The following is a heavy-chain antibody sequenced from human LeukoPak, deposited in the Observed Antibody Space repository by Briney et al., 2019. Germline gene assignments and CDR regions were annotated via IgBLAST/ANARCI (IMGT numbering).Heavy chain of an antibody. CDR2: INHSGST. D-gene: IGHD6-13*01. CDR1: GGSLSGCY. CDR3: ARASYSSSWFGDSDAFDI. Sequence: SETLSLTCAVYGGSLSGCYWSWIRQPPGKGLEWIGEINHSGSTNYNPSLKSRVTISVDTSKNQFSLKLSSVTAADTAVYYCARASYSSSWFGDSDAFDIWGQGTMVTVSS. J-gene: IGHJ3*02. V-gene: IGHV4-34*01.